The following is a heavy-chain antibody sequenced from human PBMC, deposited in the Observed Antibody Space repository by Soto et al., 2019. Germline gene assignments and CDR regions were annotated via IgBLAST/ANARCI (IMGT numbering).Heavy chain of an antibody. D-gene: IGHD3-10*01. V-gene: IGHV1-46*01. CDR3: ARDYGYYHGSGRYSRWFDP. CDR2: INPSGGST. J-gene: IGHJ5*02. Sequence: AASVKVSCKASGDTFTSYYMHWVRQAPGQGLEWMGIINPSGGSTSYAQKFQGRVTMTRDTSTSTVYMELSSLRSEDTAVCYCARDYGYYHGSGRYSRWFDPWAQGNLVTVSX. CDR1: GDTFTSYY.